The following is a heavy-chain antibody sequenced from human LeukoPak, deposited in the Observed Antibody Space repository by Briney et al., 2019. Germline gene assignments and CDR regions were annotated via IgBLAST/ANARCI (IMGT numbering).Heavy chain of an antibody. Sequence: GGSLRLSCAGSEFNFKTYGMHWVRQAPGKGLEWVAVISSDGSNTDYIESVKGRFIISRDNSKEMMYLQMNSLRIEDTALYYCATESQRYFSDTGGLDYWGQGTLVTVSS. CDR2: ISSDGSNT. D-gene: IGHD2-8*02. CDR3: ATESQRYFSDTGGLDY. V-gene: IGHV3-30*03. CDR1: EFNFKTYG. J-gene: IGHJ4*02.